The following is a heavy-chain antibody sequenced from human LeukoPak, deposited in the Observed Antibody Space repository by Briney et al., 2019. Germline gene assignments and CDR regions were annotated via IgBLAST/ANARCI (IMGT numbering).Heavy chain of an antibody. CDR3: ANVNWNDDPDYYYYGMDV. D-gene: IGHD1-1*01. CDR2: IYSGGST. V-gene: IGHV3-53*01. CDR1: GFTVSSNY. J-gene: IGHJ6*02. Sequence: GGSLRLSCAASGFTVSSNYMSWVRQAPGKGLEWVSDIYSGGSTYYADSVKGRFTISRDNSKNTPYLQMNSLRAEDTAVYYCANVNWNDDPDYYYYGMDVWGQGTTVTVSS.